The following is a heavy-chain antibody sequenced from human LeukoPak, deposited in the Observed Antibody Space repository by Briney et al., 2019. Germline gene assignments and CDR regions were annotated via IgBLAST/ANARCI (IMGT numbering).Heavy chain of an antibody. CDR1: GFSFNTYT. J-gene: IGHJ4*02. V-gene: IGHV3-21*01. CDR2: LSSSSSYI. Sequence: PGGSLRLSRAASGFSFNTYTMNWVRQAPGKGLEWVSSLSSSSSYIYYADSVKGRFTISRDNAKNSLYLQMNSLRAEDTAVYYCARCYDFWTGYYNGGVDLDYWGPGTLVTVSS. CDR3: ARCYDFWTGYYNGGVDLDY. D-gene: IGHD3-3*01.